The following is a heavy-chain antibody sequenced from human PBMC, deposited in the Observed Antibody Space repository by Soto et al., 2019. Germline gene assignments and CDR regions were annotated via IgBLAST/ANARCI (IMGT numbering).Heavy chain of an antibody. V-gene: IGHV4-39*01. CDR3: ALRSGVGVWAARRGGYFGM. J-gene: IGHJ3*01. D-gene: IGHD2-8*01. CDR1: GGSFSSSNYY. CDR2: IYYSGST. Sequence: SEDLSSTCTVYGGSFSSSNYYRGWIRQPAGKGLARIGSIYYSGSTYYNPSLKSRVTISVDTSKNQFSLKLSSGNAADTAVYYCALRSGVGVWAARRGGYFGMWGQ.